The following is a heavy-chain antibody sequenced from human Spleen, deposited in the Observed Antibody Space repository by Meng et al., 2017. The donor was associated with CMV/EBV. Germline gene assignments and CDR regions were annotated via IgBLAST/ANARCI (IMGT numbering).Heavy chain of an antibody. Sequence: GGSLRLSCAASGFTFSSYAMHWVRQAPGKGLEWVAVISYDGSNKYYADSVKGRFTISRDNSKNTLYLQMNSLRAEDTAVYYCARGYCSSTSCYTRSAFDIWGQGTMVTVSS. D-gene: IGHD2-2*02. CDR3: ARGYCSSTSCYTRSAFDI. V-gene: IGHV3-30-3*01. J-gene: IGHJ3*02. CDR2: ISYDGSNK. CDR1: GFTFSSYA.